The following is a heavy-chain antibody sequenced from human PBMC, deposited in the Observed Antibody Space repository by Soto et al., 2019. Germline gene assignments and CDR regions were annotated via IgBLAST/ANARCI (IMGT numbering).Heavy chain of an antibody. D-gene: IGHD2-15*01. CDR1: GLTFSSYA. V-gene: IGHV3-23*01. CDR3: AKGQVVVVAALDYYYYGMDV. J-gene: IGHJ6*02. Sequence: GGSLRLSCAASGLTFSSYAMSWVRQAPGKGLEWVSAISGSGGSTYYADSVKGRFTISRDNSKNTLYLQMNSLRAEDTAVYYCAKGQVVVVAALDYYYYGMDVWGQGTTVTVS. CDR2: ISGSGGST.